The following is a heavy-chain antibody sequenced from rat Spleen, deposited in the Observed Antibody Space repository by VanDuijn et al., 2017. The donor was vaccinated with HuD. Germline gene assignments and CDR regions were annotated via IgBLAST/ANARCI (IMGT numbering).Heavy chain of an antibody. CDR3: AREDFGVRD. CDR2: ISSEGGRN. V-gene: IGHV5-29*01. CDR1: GFTFSDYY. D-gene: IGHD4-3*01. Sequence: EVQLVESGGGLVQPGRSLKLSCAASGFTFSDYYMAWVRQAPTKGLEWVATISSEGGRNFYRDSVKGRFTIPRDNAQNTLYLQMSKLGSEDTAIYYCAREDFGVRDWGQGVMVTVSS. J-gene: IGHJ2*01.